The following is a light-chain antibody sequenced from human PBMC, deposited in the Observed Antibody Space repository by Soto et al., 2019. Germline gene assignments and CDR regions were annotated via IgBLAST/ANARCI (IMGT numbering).Light chain of an antibody. CDR2: NAS. CDR3: QQYNNWPPIT. J-gene: IGKJ5*01. V-gene: IGKV3-11*01. Sequence: EIVLTQSPATLSLSPGERATLSCRASQSVGSYLAWYQQKPGQAPRLLIYNASNRATGIPARFSGSGSGTEFTLTISSLLSEDFAVYYCQQYNNWPPITFGQGTRLEI. CDR1: QSVGSY.